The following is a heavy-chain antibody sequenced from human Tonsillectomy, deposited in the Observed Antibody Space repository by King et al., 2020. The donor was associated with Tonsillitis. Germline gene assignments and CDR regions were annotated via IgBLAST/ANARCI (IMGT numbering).Heavy chain of an antibody. Sequence: EVQLVESGGGLVQPGRSLRLSCAASGFTFDDYAMHWVRQVPGKGLEWVSGISWNSGSIDYADSVKGRFTISRDNAKNSLYLQMNRLRSEDTALYYCAKSIYYDRSGYYYPIDYWGQGTLVTVSS. J-gene: IGHJ4*02. V-gene: IGHV3-9*01. CDR1: GFTFDDYA. D-gene: IGHD3-22*01. CDR3: AKSIYYDRSGYYYPIDY. CDR2: ISWNSGSI.